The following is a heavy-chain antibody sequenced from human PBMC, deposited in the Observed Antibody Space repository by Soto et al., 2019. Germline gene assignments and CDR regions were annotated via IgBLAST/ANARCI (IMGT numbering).Heavy chain of an antibody. CDR1: GFTFTSVSSGDY. CDR3: TREYSLSPGTFEI. V-gene: IGHV1-46*03. J-gene: IGHJ3*02. CDR2: IDPSSESA. D-gene: IGHD1-26*01. Sequence: QVQLVQSGAEVKRPGASVKLSCMASGFTFTSVSSGDYIHWVRQAPGQGLEWMGLIDPSSESAAYEQKFQDRVTMTRDTSTSTVFMELSSLRSADTSVYYCTREYSLSPGTFEIWGQGTVVVVSS.